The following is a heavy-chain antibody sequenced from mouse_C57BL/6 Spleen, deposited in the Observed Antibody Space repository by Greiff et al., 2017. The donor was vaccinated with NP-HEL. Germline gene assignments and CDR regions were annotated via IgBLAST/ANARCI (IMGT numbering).Heavy chain of an antibody. Sequence: EVMLVESEGGLVQPGSSMKLSCTASGFTFSDYYMAWVRQVPEKGLEWVANINYDGSSTYYLDSLKSRFIISRDNAKNILYLQMSSLKSEDTATYYCARDRGYYGNYGPFDYWGQGTTLTVSS. CDR3: ARDRGYYGNYGPFDY. CDR1: GFTFSDYY. D-gene: IGHD2-1*01. J-gene: IGHJ2*01. V-gene: IGHV5-16*01. CDR2: INYDGSST.